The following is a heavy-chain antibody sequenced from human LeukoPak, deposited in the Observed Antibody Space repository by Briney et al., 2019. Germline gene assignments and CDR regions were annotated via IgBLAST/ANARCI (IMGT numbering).Heavy chain of an antibody. CDR3: ARRTYGSGSYYGVPWFDP. V-gene: IGHV3-48*03. CDR1: GFTFSSYE. J-gene: IGHJ5*02. Sequence: QPGGSLRLSCAASGFTFSSYEMNWVRQAPGKGLEWVSYISSSGSTIYYAGSVKGRFTISRDNAKNSLYLQMNSLRAEGTAVYYCARRTYGSGSYYGVPWFDPWGQGTLVTVSS. D-gene: IGHD3-10*01. CDR2: ISSSGSTI.